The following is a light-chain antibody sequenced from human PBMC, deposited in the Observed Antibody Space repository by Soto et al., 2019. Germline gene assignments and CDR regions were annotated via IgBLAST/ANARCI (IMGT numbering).Light chain of an antibody. CDR2: GAS. J-gene: IGKJ1*01. V-gene: IGKV3-20*01. CDR1: QSINSTY. CDR3: QQYVTSPAWT. Sequence: ESVLTQSPGTLSLSPGERATLSCRGSQSINSTYLAWYQQKPGQAPRLLIYGASSRATGFPDRFSGSGSGTDFTLTISRLEPEDFAVYFCQQYVTSPAWTFGQGTKVDIK.